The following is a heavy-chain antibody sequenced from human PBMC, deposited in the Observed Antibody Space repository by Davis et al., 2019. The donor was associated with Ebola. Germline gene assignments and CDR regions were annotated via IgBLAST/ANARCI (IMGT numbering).Heavy chain of an antibody. CDR1: GYTFTSYG. D-gene: IGHD1-7*01. CDR3: ARHNWNYDVLDY. Sequence: ASVKVSCKASGYTFTSYGISWVRQAPGQGLEWMGWISAYNGSTSYAQKFQGRVTMTRDTSTSTVYMELSSLRSDDTAVYYCARHNWNYDVLDYWGQGTLVTVSS. V-gene: IGHV1-18*01. CDR2: ISAYNGST. J-gene: IGHJ4*02.